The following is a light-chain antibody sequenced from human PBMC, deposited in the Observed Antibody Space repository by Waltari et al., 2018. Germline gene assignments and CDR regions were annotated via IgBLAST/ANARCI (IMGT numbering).Light chain of an antibody. Sequence: PLTQPPPCSGSPDQSSTSPSTGPTVDVGKYPFVSWYQQHPGKAPTLIIYDVNKRPSGVSNRFSGSKSGNTASLTISGLQAADEAYYYCCSYAGSAISVFGGGTKVTVL. CDR2: DVN. V-gene: IGLV2-23*02. J-gene: IGLJ3*02. CDR1: TVDVGKYPF. CDR3: CSYAGSAISV.